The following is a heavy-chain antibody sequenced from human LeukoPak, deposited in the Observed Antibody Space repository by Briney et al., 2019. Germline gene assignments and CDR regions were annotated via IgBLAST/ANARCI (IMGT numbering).Heavy chain of an antibody. CDR1: GGTFSSYA. Sequence: GSSVKVSCKASGGTFSSYAISWVRQAPGHGLEWMGWISAYNGNTNYAQKLQGRVTMTTDTSTGTAYMELRSLRSADTAVYYCARTYYDFWSGYYRDLDAFDIWGQGTMVTVSS. CDR3: ARTYYDFWSGYYRDLDAFDI. CDR2: ISAYNGNT. J-gene: IGHJ3*02. V-gene: IGHV1-18*01. D-gene: IGHD3-3*01.